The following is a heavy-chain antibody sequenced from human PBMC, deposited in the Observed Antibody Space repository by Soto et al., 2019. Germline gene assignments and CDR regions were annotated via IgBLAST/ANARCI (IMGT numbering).Heavy chain of an antibody. D-gene: IGHD3-22*01. V-gene: IGHV4-34*01. Sequence: PSETLSLTCAVYGGSFSGHSWTWIRQSPGKGLEWIGGINHSGRVNYSPSLKSRVTISLDTSKNQFSLTLSAVTAADTAMYYCSTRAYDTNGYYRFDTWGQGTLVTVSS. CDR2: INHSGRV. CDR1: GGSFSGHS. J-gene: IGHJ5*01. CDR3: STRAYDTNGYYRFDT.